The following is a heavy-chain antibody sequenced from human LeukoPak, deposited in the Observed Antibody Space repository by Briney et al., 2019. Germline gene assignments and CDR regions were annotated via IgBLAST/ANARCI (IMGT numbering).Heavy chain of an antibody. J-gene: IGHJ4*02. D-gene: IGHD6-13*01. CDR2: IYHSGST. CDR3: AREGGYSSSWYDRYYFDY. Sequence: SGTLSLTCAVSGGSISSSNWWSWVRQPPGKGLEWIGEIYHSGSTNYNPSLKSRVTITVDKSKNQFSLKLSSVTAADTAVYYCAREGGYSSSWYDRYYFDYWGQGTLVTVSS. CDR1: GGSISSSNW. V-gene: IGHV4-4*02.